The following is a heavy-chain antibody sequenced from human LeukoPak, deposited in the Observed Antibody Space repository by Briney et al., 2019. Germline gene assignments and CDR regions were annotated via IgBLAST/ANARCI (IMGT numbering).Heavy chain of an antibody. Sequence: SQTLSLTCTVSGGSISSGGYFWSWLRQHPGKGLEWIGYIHYSGNTYYNPSLKSRVTISIDTSNNHFSLKLGSVTSADTAVYYCARDPLVSAFDIWGQGTMVTVSS. CDR3: ARDPLVSAFDI. CDR1: GGSISSGGYF. D-gene: IGHD3-9*01. V-gene: IGHV4-31*03. CDR2: IHYSGNT. J-gene: IGHJ3*02.